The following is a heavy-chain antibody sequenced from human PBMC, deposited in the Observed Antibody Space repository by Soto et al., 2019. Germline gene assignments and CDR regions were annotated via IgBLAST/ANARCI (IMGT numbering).Heavy chain of an antibody. D-gene: IGHD2-15*01. V-gene: IGHV3-21*01. CDR1: GLPFSSIR. J-gene: IGHJ3*02. CDR3: AREIVRHAFDI. Sequence: EVQLVESGGGLVKPGGSLGPSGEASGLPFSSIRMNGVRKAPGKGLEWVPSISSSSGYIYYADSVKGRFTISRDNAKNSLYLQMNSLRAEDTAVYYCAREIVRHAFDIWGQGTMVTVSS. CDR2: ISSSSGYI.